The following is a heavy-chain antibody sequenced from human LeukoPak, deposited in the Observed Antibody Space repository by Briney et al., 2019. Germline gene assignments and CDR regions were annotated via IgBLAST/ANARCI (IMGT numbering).Heavy chain of an antibody. CDR2: ISWNSGSI. J-gene: IGHJ4*02. V-gene: IGHV3-9*01. Sequence: PGGSLRLSCAASGFTFDDYAMHWVRQAPGKGLEWVSGISWNSGSIGYADSVKGRFTISRDNAKNSLYLQMNSLRAEDAAVYYCAREAGTSDYWGQGTLVTVSP. D-gene: IGHD1/OR15-1a*01. CDR1: GFTFDDYA. CDR3: AREAGTSDY.